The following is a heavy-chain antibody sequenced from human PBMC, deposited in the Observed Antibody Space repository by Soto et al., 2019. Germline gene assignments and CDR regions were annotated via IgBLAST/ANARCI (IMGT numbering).Heavy chain of an antibody. J-gene: IGHJ4*02. V-gene: IGHV1-18*01. Sequence: QVQLVQSGAEVKKPGASVKVSCKASGYTFINYAFSWVRQAPGQGLEWMGWISAYNGNTNYAQKLQGRVTMTTDTSTSTAYMELRSLRSDDTAGYYCARGWFGEFMYYFDYWGQGTLVTVSS. CDR2: ISAYNGNT. CDR3: ARGWFGEFMYYFDY. CDR1: GYTFINYA. D-gene: IGHD3-10*01.